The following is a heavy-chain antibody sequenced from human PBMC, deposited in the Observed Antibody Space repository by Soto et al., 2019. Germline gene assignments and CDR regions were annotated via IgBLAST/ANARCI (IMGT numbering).Heavy chain of an antibody. J-gene: IGHJ4*02. CDR1: GFTFSSYG. V-gene: IGHV3-33*01. D-gene: IGHD3-10*01. CDR3: ARVRYYYGPGRYYFDR. CDR2: IWYDGSNK. Sequence: QVQLVESGGGVVQPGRSLRLSCAASGFTFSSYGMHWVRQAPGKGLEWVAVIWYDGSNKYYADSVKGRFNISRDNSKNSMYLQTESQRADDMAVYYCARVRYYYGPGRYYFDRWGQGALVTV.